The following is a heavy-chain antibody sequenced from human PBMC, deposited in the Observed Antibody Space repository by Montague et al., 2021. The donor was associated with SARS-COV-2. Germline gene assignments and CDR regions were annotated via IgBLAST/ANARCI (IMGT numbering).Heavy chain of an antibody. V-gene: IGHV4-39*07. J-gene: IGHJ6*02. CDR2: MYYSGST. CDR3: ARDDIVLQGVTKGMDV. CDR1: GGSTSSSNYY. D-gene: IGHD3-10*01. Sequence: SETLSLTCTVSGGSTSSSNYYWGWIRQPPGKGLEWIGNMYYSGSTYYNPSLKSRVTISIDTSKNQFSLKLSSVTAADTAVYYCARDDIVLQGVTKGMDVWGQGTTVTVSS.